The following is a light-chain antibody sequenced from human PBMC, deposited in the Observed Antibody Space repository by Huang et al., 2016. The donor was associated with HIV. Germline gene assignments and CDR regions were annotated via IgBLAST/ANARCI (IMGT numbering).Light chain of an antibody. J-gene: IGKJ5*01. Sequence: DIVMSQSPLSLPVTSGEPASISCRSSQSLLHSNGYNYLDWYVQKPGQSPQLVIYLSSNRASGVPDRFSGTGSVTHVTLRISRVEAEDVGVYYCMQALQTPRTFGQGTRLEIK. CDR1: QSLLHSNGYNY. CDR3: MQALQTPRT. V-gene: IGKV2-28*01. CDR2: LSS.